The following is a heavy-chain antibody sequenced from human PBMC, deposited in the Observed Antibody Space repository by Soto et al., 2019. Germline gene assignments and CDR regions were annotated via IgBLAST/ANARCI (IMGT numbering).Heavy chain of an antibody. CDR2: INHSGST. CDR1: GGSFSGYY. J-gene: IGHJ5*02. D-gene: IGHD6-19*01. V-gene: IGHV4-34*01. CDR3: ARGRIAVAGTARHNWFDP. Sequence: QVQLQQWGAGLLKPSETLSLTCAVYGGSFSGYYWSWIRQPPGKGLEWIGEINHSGSTNYNPSLKSRVTISVDTSKIQFSLKLSSVTAADTAVYYCARGRIAVAGTARHNWFDPWGQGTLVTVSS.